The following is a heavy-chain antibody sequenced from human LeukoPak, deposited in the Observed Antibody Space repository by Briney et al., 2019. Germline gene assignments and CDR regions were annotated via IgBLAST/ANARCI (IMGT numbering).Heavy chain of an antibody. D-gene: IGHD3-22*01. Sequence: GGSLRLSCAASGFTFSSYSMTWVRQAPGKGLEWLSYISSSSGTIHCADSVKGRFTISRDNAKNSLYLQMNNLRVEDTAVYYCARDEYYDSSGYTSWGQGTLVTVSS. CDR1: GFTFSSYS. CDR2: ISSSSGTI. V-gene: IGHV3-48*01. J-gene: IGHJ4*02. CDR3: ARDEYYDSSGYTS.